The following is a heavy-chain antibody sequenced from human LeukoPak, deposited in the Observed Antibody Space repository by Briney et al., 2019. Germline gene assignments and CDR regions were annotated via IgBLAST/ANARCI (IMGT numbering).Heavy chain of an antibody. CDR3: ARADRLHGGPYLIGP. Sequence: ASVKVSYKTSGYSFTDYYMHWVRQAPGQGLEWMGWINPNSGGTSSAQKFQGRVTMTRDTSITTVYMEVSWLRSDDTAIYYCARADRLHGGPYLIGPWGQGTLVTVSS. V-gene: IGHV1-2*02. CDR1: GYSFTDYY. J-gene: IGHJ5*02. CDR2: INPNSGGT. D-gene: IGHD2-21*01.